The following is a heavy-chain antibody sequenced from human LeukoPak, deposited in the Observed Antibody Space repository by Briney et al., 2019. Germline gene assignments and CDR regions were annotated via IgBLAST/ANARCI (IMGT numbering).Heavy chain of an antibody. J-gene: IGHJ6*03. CDR2: INPNSGGT. D-gene: IGHD2-15*01. V-gene: IGHV1-2*02. CDR1: GYTFTGYY. Sequence: ASVKVSCKASGYTFTGYYMHWVRQAPGQGLEWMGWINPNSGGTNYAQKFQGRVTMTRDTSISTAYMELRRLRSDDTAVYYCARVGYCSGGSCYRYYYMDVWGKGTTVTVSS. CDR3: ARVGYCSGGSCYRYYYMDV.